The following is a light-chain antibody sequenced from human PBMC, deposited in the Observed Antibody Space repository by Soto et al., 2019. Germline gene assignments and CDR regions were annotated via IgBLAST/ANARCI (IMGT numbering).Light chain of an antibody. V-gene: IGKV3-15*01. Sequence: EIVMTQSPSTLSVSPGERATLSCRASQGVSNNLAWYQQKPGQVPRLLIYGASTRHTGIPARFSGSGSGTDFTLTISSLQSEDVAAYYCLQYNSWPRTFGQGTKVEIK. CDR1: QGVSNN. J-gene: IGKJ1*01. CDR3: LQYNSWPRT. CDR2: GAS.